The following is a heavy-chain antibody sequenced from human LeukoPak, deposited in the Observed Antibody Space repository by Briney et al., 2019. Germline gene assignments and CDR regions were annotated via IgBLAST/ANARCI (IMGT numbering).Heavy chain of an antibody. CDR3: ASPWEHGPFDI. CDR2: ISSSSSYI. Sequence: GGSLRLSCAASGFTFSSYSMNWVRQAPGKGLEWVSSISSSSSYIYYADSVKGRFTISRDNARNSLYLQMNSLRAEDTAVYYCASPWEHGPFDIWGQGTMVTVSS. J-gene: IGHJ3*02. V-gene: IGHV3-21*01. D-gene: IGHD1-26*01. CDR1: GFTFSSYS.